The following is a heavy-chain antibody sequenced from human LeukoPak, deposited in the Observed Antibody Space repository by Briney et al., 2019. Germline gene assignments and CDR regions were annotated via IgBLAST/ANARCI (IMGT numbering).Heavy chain of an antibody. J-gene: IGHJ4*02. V-gene: IGHV3-30*04. Sequence: GGSLRLSCAASGFTFSSYAMHWVRQAPGKGLEWVAVISYDGSNKYYADSVKGRFTISRDNSKNTLYLQMNSLRAEDTAVYYCARGAEWLYFDYWGQGTLVTVSS. D-gene: IGHD3-3*01. CDR1: GFTFSSYA. CDR3: ARGAEWLYFDY. CDR2: ISYDGSNK.